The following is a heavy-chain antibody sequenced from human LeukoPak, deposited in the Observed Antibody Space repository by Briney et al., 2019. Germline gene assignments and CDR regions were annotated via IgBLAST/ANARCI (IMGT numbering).Heavy chain of an antibody. J-gene: IGHJ2*01. D-gene: IGHD2-21*01. CDR3: AKPAAVWRYFDL. V-gene: IGHV3-23*01. CDR1: GFTFSSYA. CDR2: ISGSGGST. Sequence: QTGGSPRLSCAASGFTFSSYAMSWVRQAPGKGLEWVSAISGSGGSTYYADSVKGRFTISRDNSKNTLYLQMNSLRAEDTAVYYCAKPAAVWRYFDLWGRGTLVTVSS.